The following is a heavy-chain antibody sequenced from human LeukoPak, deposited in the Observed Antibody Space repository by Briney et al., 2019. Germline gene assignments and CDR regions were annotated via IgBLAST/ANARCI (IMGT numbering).Heavy chain of an antibody. CDR2: ISYDGSNK. J-gene: IGHJ6*02. CDR3: ARDPNYYYYYGMDV. CDR1: GFTFSSYA. V-gene: IGHV3-30*04. Sequence: GGSLRLSCAASGFTFSSYAMHWVRQAPGKGLEWVAVISYDGSNKYYADSVKGRFTISRDNSKNTLYLQMNSLRAEDTAVYYCARDPNYYYYYGMDVWGQGTTVTVSS.